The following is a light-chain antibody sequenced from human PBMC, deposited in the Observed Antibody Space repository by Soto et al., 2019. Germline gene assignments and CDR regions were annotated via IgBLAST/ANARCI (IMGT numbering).Light chain of an antibody. CDR1: QGVGTY. J-gene: IGKJ2*01. CDR3: QQRYNWPNT. CDR2: AAS. Sequence: EIVLTQSPATLSLSPGERVTLSCRTSQGVGTYLAWYQHNPGQAPRLLIYAASNRATGIPARFSGSGSGTDFTLTISSPEPEDFADYYCQQRYNWPNTFGQGTKLEIK. V-gene: IGKV3-11*01.